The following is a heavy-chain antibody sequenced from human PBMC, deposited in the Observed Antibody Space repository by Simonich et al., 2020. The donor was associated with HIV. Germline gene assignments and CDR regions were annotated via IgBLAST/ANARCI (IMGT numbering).Heavy chain of an antibody. D-gene: IGHD3-3*01. CDR3: ARRDLELILYFDY. V-gene: IGHV4-34*01. CDR1: GGSFSGYY. CDR2: INHSGIT. Sequence: QVQLQQWGAGLLKPSETLSLTCAVYGGSFSGYYWSWIRQPPGKGLELIGEINHSGITNYKSSLNSRATISVDKSKNQFSLKLSSVTAADTAIYYCARRDLELILYFDYWGQGNLVTVSS. J-gene: IGHJ4*02.